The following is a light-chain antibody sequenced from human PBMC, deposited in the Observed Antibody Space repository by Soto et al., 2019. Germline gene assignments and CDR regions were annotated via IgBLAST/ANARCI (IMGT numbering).Light chain of an antibody. CDR1: SSDVGGYNY. CDR3: RSYAGSNNLGV. V-gene: IGLV2-8*01. J-gene: IGLJ3*02. Sequence: QSALTQPASASGSPDQSVTISCTGTSSDVGGYNYVSWYQQHPGKAPKLMIYEVSKRPSGVPDRFSGSKSVNTASLTVSGLQAEEEADYCCRSYAGSNNLGVFGGGTKVTVL. CDR2: EVS.